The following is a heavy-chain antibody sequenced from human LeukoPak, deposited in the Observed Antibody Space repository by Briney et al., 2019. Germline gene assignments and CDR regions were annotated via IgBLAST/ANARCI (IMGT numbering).Heavy chain of an antibody. V-gene: IGHV3-21*01. Sequence: PGGSLRLSCAASGFTFNNYHMNWVRQAPGKGLELVSSISSSSRHIYYAESVKGRFTISRANDKSSLYLQMNSLRAEDTAVYYCARDVQMLRQWVVWISFDYWGQGTLVTVSS. D-gene: IGHD6-19*01. CDR3: ARDVQMLRQWVVWISFDY. J-gene: IGHJ4*02. CDR2: ISSSSRHI. CDR1: GFTFNNYH.